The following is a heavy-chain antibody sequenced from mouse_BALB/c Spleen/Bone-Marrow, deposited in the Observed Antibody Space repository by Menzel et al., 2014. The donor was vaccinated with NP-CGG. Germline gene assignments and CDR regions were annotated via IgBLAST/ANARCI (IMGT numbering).Heavy chain of an antibody. V-gene: IGHV2-9-2*01. CDR2: IWTGGGT. D-gene: IGHD1-1*01. CDR3: VRDHPHYYGSSPYAMDS. CDR1: GFSLTSYD. J-gene: IGHJ4*01. Sequence: VMLVESGPGLVAPSQSLSITCTVSGFSLTSYDISWIRQPPGKGLEWLGVIWTGGGTNYNSAFMSRLSISKDNSKSXVFLKMNSLQTDDTAIYYCVRDHPHYYGSSPYAMDSWGQGTSVTVSS.